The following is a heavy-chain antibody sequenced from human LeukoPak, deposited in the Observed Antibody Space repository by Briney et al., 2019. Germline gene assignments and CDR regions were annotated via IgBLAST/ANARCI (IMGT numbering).Heavy chain of an antibody. CDR3: ARDGGYSGYDDAY. D-gene: IGHD5-12*01. V-gene: IGHV4-31*03. CDR2: IYYSGST. Sequence: PSQTLSLTCTVSXXXXSSGGYYWSWIXXXXXXGXXXIGYIYYSGSTYYNPSLKSRVTISVDTSKNQFSLKLSSVTAADTAVYYCARDGGYSGYDDAYWGQGTLVTVSS. J-gene: IGHJ4*02. CDR1: XXXXSSGGYY.